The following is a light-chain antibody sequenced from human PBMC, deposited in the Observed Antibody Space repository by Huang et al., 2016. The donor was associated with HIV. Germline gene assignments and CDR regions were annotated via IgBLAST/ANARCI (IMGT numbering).Light chain of an antibody. CDR1: QSVSSN. CDR2: GAS. CDR3: QQYNNWLT. Sequence: EIVMTQSPATLSVSPGERATLSCRARQSVSSNLAWYQQKPGQAPRLLIYGASTRATGIPARFSGSWSGTEFTLTISSLQSEDFAVYYCQQYNNWLTFGGGTKVEIK. J-gene: IGKJ4*01. V-gene: IGKV3-15*01.